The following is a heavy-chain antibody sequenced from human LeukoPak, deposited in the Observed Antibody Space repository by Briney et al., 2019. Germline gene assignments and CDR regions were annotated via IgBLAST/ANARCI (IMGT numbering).Heavy chain of an antibody. CDR3: ARRGGSYYYYGMDV. V-gene: IGHV4-39*01. D-gene: IGHD1-26*01. CDR1: GGSISSSSYY. J-gene: IGHJ6*02. Sequence: SETLSLTCTVSGGSISSSSYYWGWIRQPPGKGLEWIGSIYYSGITYYNPSLKSRVTISVDTSRNQFSLKLISVTAADTAAYYCARRGGSYYYYGMDVWGQGTTVTVSS. CDR2: IYYSGIT.